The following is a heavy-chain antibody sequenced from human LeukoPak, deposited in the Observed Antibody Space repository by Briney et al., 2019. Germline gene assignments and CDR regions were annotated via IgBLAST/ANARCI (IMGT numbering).Heavy chain of an antibody. D-gene: IGHD1-26*01. CDR1: GFTFSSYW. CDR2: ITSDGSST. V-gene: IGHV3-74*01. J-gene: IGHJ4*02. CDR3: ARDLTGAVFDF. Sequence: GGSLRLSCAASGFTFSSYWMHWVRQAPGKGLVCVSRITSDGSSTSYADSVRGRFTISRDNAKNTVYLQMNSLRAEDTAVYYCARDLTGAVFDFWGQGTLVTASS.